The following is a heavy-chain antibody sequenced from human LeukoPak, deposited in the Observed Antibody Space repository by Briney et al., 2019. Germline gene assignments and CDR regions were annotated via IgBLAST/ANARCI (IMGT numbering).Heavy chain of an antibody. CDR3: AKNGDGYYLDY. CDR2: IRYDGSNQ. V-gene: IGHV3-30*02. Sequence: GGSLRLSCAASRFTFSTYSIHWVRQAPGKGLEWEAFIRYDGSNQYYADSVKGRFTISRDNSKNTLYLPMNSLKAEATAVYYFAKNGDGYYLDYWGQGTLVSVSS. J-gene: IGHJ4*02. D-gene: IGHD3-22*01. CDR1: RFTFSTYS.